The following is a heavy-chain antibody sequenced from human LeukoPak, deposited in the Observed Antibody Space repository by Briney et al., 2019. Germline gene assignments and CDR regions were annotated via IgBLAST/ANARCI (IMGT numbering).Heavy chain of an antibody. Sequence: RPSETLSPTCAVYGGSFSGYYWSWIRQPPGKGLEWIGEINHSGSTNYNPSLKSRVTISVDTSKNQFSLQLNSVTPEDTAVYYCARGRSWPLDYWGQGTLVTVSS. J-gene: IGHJ4*02. D-gene: IGHD6-13*01. CDR3: ARGRSWPLDY. CDR2: INHSGST. CDR1: GGSFSGYY. V-gene: IGHV4-34*01.